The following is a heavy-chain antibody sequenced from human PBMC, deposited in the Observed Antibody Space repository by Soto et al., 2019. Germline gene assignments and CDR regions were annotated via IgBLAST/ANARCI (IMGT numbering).Heavy chain of an antibody. CDR3: ARDWGCSGGSCHKIRKGGYYYYGMDV. D-gene: IGHD2-15*01. V-gene: IGHV3-33*01. Sequence: GGSLRLSCAASGFTFSSYGMHWVRQAPGKGLEWVAVIWYDGSNKYYADSVKGRFTISRDNSKNTLYLQMNSVRAEDTAVYYCARDWGCSGGSCHKIRKGGYYYYGMDVWGQGTTVTVSS. CDR1: GFTFSSYG. CDR2: IWYDGSNK. J-gene: IGHJ6*02.